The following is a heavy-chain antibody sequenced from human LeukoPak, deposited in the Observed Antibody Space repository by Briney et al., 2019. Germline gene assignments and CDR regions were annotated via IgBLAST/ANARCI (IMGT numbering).Heavy chain of an antibody. V-gene: IGHV1-46*01. Sequence: ASVKVSCKASGYTFTSYYMHWVRQAPGQGLEWMGIINPSGGSTSYAQKLQGRVTMTRDMSTSTVYMELSSLRSEDTAVYYCAREMAEGYFDYWGQGTLVTVSS. CDR1: GYTFTSYY. D-gene: IGHD5-24*01. CDR3: AREMAEGYFDY. CDR2: INPSGGST. J-gene: IGHJ4*02.